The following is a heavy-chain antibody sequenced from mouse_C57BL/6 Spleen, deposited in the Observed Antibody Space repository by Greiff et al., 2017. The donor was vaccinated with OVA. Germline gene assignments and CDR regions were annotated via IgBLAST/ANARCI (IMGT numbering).Heavy chain of an antibody. J-gene: IGHJ3*01. CDR3: ARGGIYYDYSWFAY. CDR2: INPSNGGT. D-gene: IGHD2-4*01. Sequence: QVQLKQPGTELVKPGASVKLSCKASGYTFTSYWMHWVKQRPGQGLEWIGNINPSNGGTNCNEKFKSKATLTVDKSSSTAYMQLSSLTSEDSAVYYCARGGIYYDYSWFAYWGQGTLVTVSA. CDR1: GYTFTSYW. V-gene: IGHV1-53*01.